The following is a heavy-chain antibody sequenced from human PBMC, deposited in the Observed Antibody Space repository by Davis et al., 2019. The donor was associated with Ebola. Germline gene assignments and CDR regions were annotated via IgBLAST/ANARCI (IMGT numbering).Heavy chain of an antibody. J-gene: IGHJ4*02. D-gene: IGHD3-22*01. CDR2: IYTSGST. CDR3: ARGGYYYDSSGYYPSCFDY. V-gene: IGHV4-4*07. CDR1: GGSISSYY. Sequence: PSETLFLTCTVSGGSISSYYWSWIRQPAGKGLEWIGRIYTSGSTNYNPSLKSRVTMSVDTSKNQFSLKLSSVTAADTAVYYCARGGYYYDSSGYYPSCFDYWGQGTLVTVSS.